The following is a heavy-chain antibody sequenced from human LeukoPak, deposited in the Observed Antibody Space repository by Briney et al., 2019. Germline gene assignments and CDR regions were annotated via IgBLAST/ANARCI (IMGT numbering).Heavy chain of an antibody. J-gene: IGHJ3*02. CDR1: GGSISITSYY. CDR2: MYSSGST. Sequence: SETLSLTCTVSGGSISITSYYWGWIRQPPGKRLEWIGSMYSSGSTYYNPSLKSRVTISVDTSKNQFSLKLSSVTAADTAVYYCAKDFFPAMIVVVITPGSFDIWGQGTMVTVSS. V-gene: IGHV4-39*07. D-gene: IGHD3-22*01. CDR3: AKDFFPAMIVVVITPGSFDI.